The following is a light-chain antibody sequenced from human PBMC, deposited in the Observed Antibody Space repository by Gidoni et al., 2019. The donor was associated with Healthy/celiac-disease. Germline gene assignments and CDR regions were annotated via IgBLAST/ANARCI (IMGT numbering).Light chain of an antibody. CDR3: QQRSNWPS. Sequence: EIVFTQSPATLSLSPGERATLSCRASQSVSSYLAWYQQKPGQAPRLLIYDASNRATGIPARFSGSGSGTDFTLTISSLEPEDFAVYYCQQRSNWPSFXQXTRLEIK. CDR2: DAS. V-gene: IGKV3-11*01. CDR1: QSVSSY. J-gene: IGKJ5*01.